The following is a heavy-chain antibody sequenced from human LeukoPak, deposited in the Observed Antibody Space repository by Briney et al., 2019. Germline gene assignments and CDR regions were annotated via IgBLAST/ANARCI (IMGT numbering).Heavy chain of an antibody. CDR3: ARGANYYGSGRRLYYFDY. Sequence: PGGSLRLSCAASGFTFSSYGMHWVRQAPGKGLEWVAVIWYDGSNKYYADSVKGRFTISRDNSKNTLYLQMNSLRAEDTAVYYCARGANYYGSGRRLYYFDYWGQGTLVTVSS. V-gene: IGHV3-33*01. D-gene: IGHD3-10*01. CDR2: IWYDGSNK. CDR1: GFTFSSYG. J-gene: IGHJ4*02.